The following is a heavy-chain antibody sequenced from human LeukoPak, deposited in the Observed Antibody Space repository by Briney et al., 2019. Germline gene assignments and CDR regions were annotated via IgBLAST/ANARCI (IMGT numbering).Heavy chain of an antibody. V-gene: IGHV4-59*08. J-gene: IGHJ4*02. CDR2: IYYSGST. D-gene: IGHD6-19*01. CDR1: GGSISSYY. CDR3: ARQLRGEAVAGHLQPFDC. Sequence: SETLSLTCTVSGGSISSYYWNWIRQPPGKGLEWIGYIYYSGSTNYNPSLKSRVTISVDTSKNQFSLKLSSVTAADTAVYFCARQLRGEAVAGHLQPFDCWGQGSLVTVSS.